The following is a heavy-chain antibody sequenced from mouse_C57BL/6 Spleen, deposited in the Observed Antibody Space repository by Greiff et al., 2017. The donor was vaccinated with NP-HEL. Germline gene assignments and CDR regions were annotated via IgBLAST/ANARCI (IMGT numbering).Heavy chain of an antibody. CDR3: ARGGLAAQATNYAMDY. J-gene: IGHJ4*01. D-gene: IGHD3-2*02. CDR2: IDPSDSYT. V-gene: IGHV1-50*01. CDR1: GYTFTSYW. Sequence: QVQLQQPGAELVKPGASVKLSCKASGYTFTSYWMQWVKQRPGQGLEWIGEIDPSDSYTNYNQKFKGKATLTVDTSSSTAYMQLSSLTSEDSAVYYCARGGLAAQATNYAMDYWGQGTSVTVSS.